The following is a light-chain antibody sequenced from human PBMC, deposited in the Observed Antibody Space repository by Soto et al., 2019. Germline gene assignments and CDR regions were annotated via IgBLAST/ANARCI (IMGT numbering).Light chain of an antibody. CDR1: QSVNTN. J-gene: IGKJ1*01. CDR3: RQYNNWPPA. Sequence: TVMTQSPDTLSVSPGERVTLSCRASQSVNTNLAWYQQKPGQGPRLLVHGASTRATGIPARFSGSGSGTEFVLTISSLQSEDVSVYHCRQYNNWPPAFGQGTKVEMK. CDR2: GAS. V-gene: IGKV3-15*01.